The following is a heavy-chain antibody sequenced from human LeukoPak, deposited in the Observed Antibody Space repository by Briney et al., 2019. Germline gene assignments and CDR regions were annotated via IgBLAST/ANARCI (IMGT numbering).Heavy chain of an antibody. D-gene: IGHD3-16*02. J-gene: IGHJ4*02. CDR1: GFPYNAYN. Sequence: PGGSLRLSCAAPGFPYNAYNIHWIRQDPGRGLEWVSFIRNDETEIHYADFAKGRFTISRDKSKNSLYLQMNSLRPDDTAVYYCAKDGGRYRFDYWGQGTLVTVSS. CDR3: AKDGGRYRFDY. CDR2: IRNDETEI. V-gene: IGHV3-30*02.